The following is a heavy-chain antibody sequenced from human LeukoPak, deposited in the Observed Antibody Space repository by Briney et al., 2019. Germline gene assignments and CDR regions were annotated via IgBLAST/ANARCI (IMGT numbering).Heavy chain of an antibody. CDR1: GFTFSSNA. Sequence: GGSLRLSCAASGFTFSSNAMSWVRQAPGKGLEWVSAISGSGGSTYYADSVKGRFTISRDNSKDTLYLQMDSLRAEDTAVYYCAKISYIGSYYMDYWGQGTLVTVSS. V-gene: IGHV3-23*01. CDR3: AKISYIGSYYMDY. J-gene: IGHJ4*02. CDR2: ISGSGGST. D-gene: IGHD1-26*01.